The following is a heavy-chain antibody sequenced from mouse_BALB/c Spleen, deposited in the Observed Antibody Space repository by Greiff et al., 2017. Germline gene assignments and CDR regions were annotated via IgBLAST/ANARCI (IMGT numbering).Heavy chain of an antibody. CDR2: ISDGGSYT. J-gene: IGHJ2*01. D-gene: IGHD1-1*01. V-gene: IGHV5-4*02. Sequence: EVKLVESGGGLVKPGGSLKLSCAASGFTFSDYYMYWVRQTPEKRLEWVATISDGGSYTYYPDSVKGRFTISRDNAKNNLYLQMSSLKSEDTAMYYCARGGGYGYYFDYWGQGTTLTVSS. CDR3: ARGGGYGYYFDY. CDR1: GFTFSDYY.